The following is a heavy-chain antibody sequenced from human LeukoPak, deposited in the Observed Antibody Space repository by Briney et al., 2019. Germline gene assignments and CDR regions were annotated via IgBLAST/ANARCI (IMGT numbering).Heavy chain of an antibody. V-gene: IGHV4-38-2*02. Sequence: SETLSLTCTVSGYSIRSGYYWAWIRQPPGKGLEGIGSSYHSGGTDYNPSLKSRITISVDTSKSHFSLRLSSVSAADTAIYYCARLDKGINAAHFDYWGQGTLVTVSS. J-gene: IGHJ4*02. CDR1: GYSIRSGYY. D-gene: IGHD3-22*01. CDR2: SYHSGGT. CDR3: ARLDKGINAAHFDY.